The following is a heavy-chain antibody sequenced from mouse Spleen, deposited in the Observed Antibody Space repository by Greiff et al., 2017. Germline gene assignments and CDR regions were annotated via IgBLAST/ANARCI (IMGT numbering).Heavy chain of an antibody. CDR3: ARSDDYNAMDY. CDR1: GYTFTSYF. Sequence: VQLQQPGAELVKPGASVKMSCKASGYTFTSYFIPWVKQRPGHGLEWLGDIYPGSGSTNYTEKFKRKATLTVDTSSSTAYMQLSSLTSEDSAVYYCARSDDYNAMDYWGQGTSVTVSS. J-gene: IGHJ4*01. V-gene: IGHV1-55*01. CDR2: IYPGSGST.